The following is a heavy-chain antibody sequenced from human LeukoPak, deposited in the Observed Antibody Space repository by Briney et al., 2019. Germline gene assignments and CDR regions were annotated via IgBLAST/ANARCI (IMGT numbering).Heavy chain of an antibody. V-gene: IGHV1-69*05. CDR1: GGTFSSYA. J-gene: IGHJ4*02. Sequence: SVTVSCKASGGTFSSYAISWGRMAPRQGHESIGGISPIFGTANYAQKFQGRVTMTTDGSTSTAYMELGSLRSEDSAVYYCASTLYCYDSSGYYSGYWGQGTLVTVSS. CDR2: ISPIFGTA. CDR3: ASTLYCYDSSGYYSGY. D-gene: IGHD3-22*01.